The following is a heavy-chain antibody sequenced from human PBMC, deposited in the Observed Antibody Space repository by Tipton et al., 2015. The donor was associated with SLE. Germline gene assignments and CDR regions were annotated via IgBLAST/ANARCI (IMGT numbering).Heavy chain of an antibody. CDR1: GFTFSSYS. J-gene: IGHJ5*02. D-gene: IGHD6-13*01. CDR3: ARGYTHSSSWFRWFDP. Sequence: SLRLSCAASGFTFSSYSMNWVRQAPGKGLEWVSYISSSSSTTYYADSVKGRFTISRHNSKNTVYLQMNSLRPEDTAVYYCARGYTHSSSWFRWFDPWGQGTLVTVSS. V-gene: IGHV3-48*01. CDR2: ISSSSSTT.